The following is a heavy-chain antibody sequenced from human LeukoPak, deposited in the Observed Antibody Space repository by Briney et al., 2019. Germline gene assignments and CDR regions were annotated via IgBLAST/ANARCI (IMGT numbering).Heavy chain of an antibody. CDR1: GYTFTSYA. J-gene: IGHJ4*02. CDR2: INAGNGNT. Sequence: ASVKDSCKASGYTFTSYAMHWVRQAPGQRLEWMGWINAGNGNTKYSQKFQGRVTITRDTSASTGYMELSSLRSEDTAVYYCASGSGYDPVDYWGQGTLVTVSS. CDR3: ASGSGYDPVDY. D-gene: IGHD5-12*01. V-gene: IGHV1-3*01.